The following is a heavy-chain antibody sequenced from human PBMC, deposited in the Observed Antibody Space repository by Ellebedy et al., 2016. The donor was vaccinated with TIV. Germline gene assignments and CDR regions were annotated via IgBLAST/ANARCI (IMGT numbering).Heavy chain of an antibody. CDR1: GFTFSNYL. CDR3: ARELSWSGKDY. Sequence: PGGSLRLSCAASGFTFSNYLMNWVRQAPGKGLEWVANINKDGSRGNYADSVKGRFTISRDNTKNSLYLQMDSLRAEDTAGYHCARELSWSGKDYWGQGTLVTVSS. D-gene: IGHD3-3*01. CDR2: INKDGSRG. J-gene: IGHJ4*02. V-gene: IGHV3-7*01.